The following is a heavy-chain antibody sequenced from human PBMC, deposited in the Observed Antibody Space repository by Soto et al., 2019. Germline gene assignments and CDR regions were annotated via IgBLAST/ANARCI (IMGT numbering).Heavy chain of an antibody. Sequence: PSETLSLTCIVSGDSVTSGSYYWTWLRQPPGKGLEWIRYISYTGRTKYNPSLQSRVTISVDTSKNDFSLNLSSVTAADTAVYFCAREWGLLPYYVMNVWGHGTAVTVSS. V-gene: IGHV4-61*03. D-gene: IGHD7-27*01. CDR1: GDSVTSGSYY. J-gene: IGHJ6*02. CDR2: ISYTGRT. CDR3: AREWGLLPYYVMNV.